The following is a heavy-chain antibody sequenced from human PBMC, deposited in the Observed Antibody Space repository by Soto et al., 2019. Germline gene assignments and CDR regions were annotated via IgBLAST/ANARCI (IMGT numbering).Heavy chain of an antibody. V-gene: IGHV1-69*01. D-gene: IGHD3-10*01. Sequence: QVHLVQSGAEVKRPGSSVRVSCRASGGTFYTYAFTWVRQAPGQGLEWMGGITPMIGTTKYAQKFNGRVTFSADESASTSYMELSNLRADDTAVYYCAIDVRVMTSVFGFWGQGTLITVSS. CDR3: AIDVRVMTSVFGF. J-gene: IGHJ4*02. CDR1: GGTFYTYA. CDR2: ITPMIGTT.